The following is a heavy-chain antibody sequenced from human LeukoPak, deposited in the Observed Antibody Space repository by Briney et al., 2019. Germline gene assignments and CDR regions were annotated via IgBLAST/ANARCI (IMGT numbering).Heavy chain of an antibody. D-gene: IGHD3-16*02. Sequence: ASVKVSCKASGYTFTSYGISWVRQAPGQGLEWMGWISAYNGNTNYAQKLQDRVTMTTDTSTSTAYMELRSLRSDDTAVYYCARDRTYDYVWGSYRYTKNWFDPWGQGTLVTVSS. V-gene: IGHV1-18*01. CDR3: ARDRTYDYVWGSYRYTKNWFDP. CDR1: GYTFTSYG. J-gene: IGHJ5*02. CDR2: ISAYNGNT.